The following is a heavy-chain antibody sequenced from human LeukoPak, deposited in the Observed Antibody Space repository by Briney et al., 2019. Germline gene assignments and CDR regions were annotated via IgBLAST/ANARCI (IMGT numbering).Heavy chain of an antibody. Sequence: GGPLRLSCAASGFTFSSYAMTWVRQAPGKGLEWVSSISDSGARTYYADSVKGRFTISRDNSENTLHLQMSSLRVEDTTVYYCAKYVVVTGADTFDIWGQETMVTVAS. CDR2: ISDSGART. CDR1: GFTFSSYA. D-gene: IGHD2-21*02. J-gene: IGHJ3*02. CDR3: AKYVVVTGADTFDI. V-gene: IGHV3-23*01.